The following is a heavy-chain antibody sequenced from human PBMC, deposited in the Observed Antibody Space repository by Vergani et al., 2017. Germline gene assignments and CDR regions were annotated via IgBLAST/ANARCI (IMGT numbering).Heavy chain of an antibody. J-gene: IGHJ4*02. CDR2: TYYSGST. CDR3: ARTSYSSGGFDY. V-gene: IGHV4-31*03. CDR1: GGSISSGGYY. D-gene: IGHD6-19*01. Sequence: QVQLQESGPGLVKPSQTLSLICTVSGGSISSGGYYWSWIRQHPGKGLEWIGYTYYSGSTYYNPSLKSRVTISVATSKNQFSLKLSSVTAADTAVDYCARTSYSSGGFDYWGQGTLVTVSS.